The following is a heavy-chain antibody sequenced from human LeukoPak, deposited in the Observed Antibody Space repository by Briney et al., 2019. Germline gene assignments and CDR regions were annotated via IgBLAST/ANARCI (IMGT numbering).Heavy chain of an antibody. CDR2: TSPNRGNT. V-gene: IGHV1-8*01. J-gene: IGHJ4*02. Sequence: ASVKVSCKASGYTFTSYDIHWVRQATGQGLEWMGWTSPNRGNTVYAQKFQGRVTMNRNTSISTAYMELSSLSSEDTAVYYCARGCSSTTCSWPFDYWGQGTLVTVSS. D-gene: IGHD2-2*01. CDR1: GYTFTSYD. CDR3: ARGCSSTTCSWPFDY.